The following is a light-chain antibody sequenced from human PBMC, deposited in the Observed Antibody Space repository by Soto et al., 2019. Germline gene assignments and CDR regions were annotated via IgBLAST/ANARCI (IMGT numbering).Light chain of an antibody. J-gene: IGKJ4*01. CDR1: QSVSSS. Sequence: EIVMTQSPATLSVSPGDRATLSCRASQSVSSSLAWYQQIPGQAPRLLIYDASTRATGIPARFGGSGSGTEFTLTIRSLQSEDFAVYYRQQYNNWPPLTFGGGTKVELK. CDR2: DAS. CDR3: QQYNNWPPLT. V-gene: IGKV3-15*01.